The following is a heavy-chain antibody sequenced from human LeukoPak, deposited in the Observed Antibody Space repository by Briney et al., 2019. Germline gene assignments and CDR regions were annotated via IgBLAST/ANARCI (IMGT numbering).Heavy chain of an antibody. CDR2: IYYSGST. CDR1: GGSISSSSYY. J-gene: IGHJ4*02. D-gene: IGHD3-22*01. CDR3: ARQQYDSSGYYYVY. V-gene: IGHV4-39*01. Sequence: PSETLSLTCTVSGGSISSSSYYWGWIRQPPGKGLEWVGSIYYSGSTYYNPSLKSRVTVSVDTSKNQFSLKLSSVTAADTAVYYCARQQYDSSGYYYVYWGQGTLVTVSS.